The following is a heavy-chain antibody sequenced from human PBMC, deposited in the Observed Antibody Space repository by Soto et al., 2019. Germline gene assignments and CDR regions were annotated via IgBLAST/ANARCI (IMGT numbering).Heavy chain of an antibody. CDR3: ARATNPWTTLFDY. V-gene: IGHV3-48*01. J-gene: IGHJ4*02. CDR1: GFTFSNYN. Sequence: PGGSLRLSCAVSGFTFSNYNMNWVRQAPGKGLEWLSYISTSSTTIYYADSVRGRFTISRDDAKNSLYLQMNSLRAEDTAVYYCARATNPWTTLFDYWGQGTPVTVSS. D-gene: IGHD4-17*01. CDR2: ISTSSTTI.